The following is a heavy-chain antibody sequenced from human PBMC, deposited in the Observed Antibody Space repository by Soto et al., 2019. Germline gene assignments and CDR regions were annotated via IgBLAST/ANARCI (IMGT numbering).Heavy chain of an antibody. Sequence: PSETLSLTCTVSGGSISSSSYYWGWIRQPPGKGLEWIGSIYYSGSTYYNPSLKSRVTISVDTSKNQFSLKLSSVTAADTAVYYCARHRASGSHPITLEYYYGMDVWGQGTTVTVYS. J-gene: IGHJ6*02. V-gene: IGHV4-39*01. D-gene: IGHD1-26*01. CDR3: ARHRASGSHPITLEYYYGMDV. CDR2: IYYSGST. CDR1: GGSISSSSYY.